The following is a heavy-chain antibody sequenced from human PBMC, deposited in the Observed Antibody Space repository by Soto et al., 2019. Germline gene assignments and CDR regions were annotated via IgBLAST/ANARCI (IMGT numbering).Heavy chain of an antibody. D-gene: IGHD3-16*02. V-gene: IGHV1-3*01. CDR1: GKSFDNFA. CDR2: INVGDDKT. CDR3: ARAKYDYIWGSYHPFDP. Sequence: QVQLLQSGAEVKKPGASVRLSCKVSGKSFDNFAVHWVRQTPGQRPDWLGRINVGDDKTKYSEKFQGRVIVSYDTSATTAYMELRALSSEDTAVYYCARAKYDYIWGSYHPFDPWAQGAQVT. J-gene: IGHJ5*02.